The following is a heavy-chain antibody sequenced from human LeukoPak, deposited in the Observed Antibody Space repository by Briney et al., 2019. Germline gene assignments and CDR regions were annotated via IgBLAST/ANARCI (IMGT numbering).Heavy chain of an antibody. CDR3: ARGRGGTVNY. CDR1: GGSFSGYY. V-gene: IGHV4-34*01. CDR2: INHSGST. D-gene: IGHD4-17*01. Sequence: PSETLSLTCAVYGGSFSGYYCSWIRQPPGKGLEWIGEINHSGSTNYNPSLKSRVTISVDTSKNQFSLKLSSVTAADTAVYYCARGRGGTVNYWGQGTLVTVSS. J-gene: IGHJ4*02.